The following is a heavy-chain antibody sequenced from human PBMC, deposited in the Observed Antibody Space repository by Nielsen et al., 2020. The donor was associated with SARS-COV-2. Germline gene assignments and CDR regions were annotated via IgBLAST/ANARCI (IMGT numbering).Heavy chain of an antibody. CDR2: INPTNGGT. CDR1: GYTFTNHY. Sequence: ASVKVSCKASGYTFTNHYMHWVRQAPGQGLEWMGLINPTNGGTTYAQKFLGTVTMTRDTSTSTVYMELSSLRFDDTAVYYCARDSSGTYRRVDYWGQGTLVPLPS. CDR3: ARDSSGTYRRVDY. J-gene: IGHJ4*02. V-gene: IGHV1-46*01. D-gene: IGHD3-22*01.